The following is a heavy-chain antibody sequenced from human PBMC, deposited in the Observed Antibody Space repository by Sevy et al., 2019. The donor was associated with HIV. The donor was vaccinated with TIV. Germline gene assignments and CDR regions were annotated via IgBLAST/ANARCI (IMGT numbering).Heavy chain of an antibody. CDR1: GGSFSGYY. V-gene: IGHV4-34*01. CDR3: ATARYYYDSSGYYDIYYYYGMDV. CDR2: INHSGST. J-gene: IGHJ6*02. D-gene: IGHD3-22*01. Sequence: SETLSLTCAVYGGSFSGYYWSWIRQPPGKGLEWIGEINHSGSTNYNPSLKSRVTISVDTSKNQFSLKLSSVTAADTALYYCATARYYYDSSGYYDIYYYYGMDVWGQGTTVTVSS.